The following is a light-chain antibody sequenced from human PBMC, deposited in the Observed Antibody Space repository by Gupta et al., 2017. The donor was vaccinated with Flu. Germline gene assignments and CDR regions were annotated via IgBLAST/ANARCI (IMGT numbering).Light chain of an antibody. Sequence: DIQVTQSPSFLSASVGDRVTITCRASQGISSYLAWYQQKAGKAPKLLIYTASTVKSEVPSRFSGSGSGTEFTLTISSRQPEDFATYYCQQLNSYPLTFGHGTKVDIK. CDR3: QQLNSYPLT. CDR1: QGISSY. CDR2: TAS. V-gene: IGKV1-9*01. J-gene: IGKJ3*01.